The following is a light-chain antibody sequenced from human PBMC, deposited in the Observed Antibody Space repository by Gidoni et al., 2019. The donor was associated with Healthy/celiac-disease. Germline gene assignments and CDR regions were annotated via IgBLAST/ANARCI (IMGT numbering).Light chain of an antibody. CDR2: EVS. CDR1: SSDVGGYNY. CDR3: SSYTSSSTLV. J-gene: IGLJ2*01. V-gene: IGLV2-14*01. Sequence: QSALTQPASVSGSPGQSITLACTGTSSDVGGYNYVSWYQQHPGKAPKLMIYEVSNRPSGVSSRFSGSKSGNTASLTISGLQADDEADYYCSSYTSSSTLVFGGGTKLTVL.